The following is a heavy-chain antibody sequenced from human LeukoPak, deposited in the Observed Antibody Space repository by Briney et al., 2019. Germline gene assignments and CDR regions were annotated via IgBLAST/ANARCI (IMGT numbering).Heavy chain of an antibody. CDR2: ISSSGSTI. CDR1: GFTFSSYE. V-gene: IGHV3-48*03. CDR3: ARESSPRRYYFDY. Sequence: GGSLRLSCADSGFTFSSYEMNWVRQAPGKGLEWVSYISSSGSTIYYADSVKGRFTISRDNAKNSLYLQMNSLRAEDTAVYYCARESSPRRYYFDYWGQGTLVTVSS. J-gene: IGHJ4*02. D-gene: IGHD1-26*01.